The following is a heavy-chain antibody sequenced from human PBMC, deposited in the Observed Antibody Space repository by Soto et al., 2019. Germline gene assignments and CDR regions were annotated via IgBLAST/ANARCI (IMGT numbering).Heavy chain of an antibody. Sequence: SETLSHTCTFSGVSISSSSYCWGWIRQPPGKGLEWIGSIYYSGSTYYNPSLKSRVTISVDTSKNQFSLRLSSVTAADTAVYYCARWEGVVRGVGVGVDVWGQGTTVTVSS. CDR1: GVSISSSSYC. CDR3: ARWEGVVRGVGVGVDV. V-gene: IGHV4-39*01. CDR2: IYYSGST. J-gene: IGHJ6*02. D-gene: IGHD3-10*01.